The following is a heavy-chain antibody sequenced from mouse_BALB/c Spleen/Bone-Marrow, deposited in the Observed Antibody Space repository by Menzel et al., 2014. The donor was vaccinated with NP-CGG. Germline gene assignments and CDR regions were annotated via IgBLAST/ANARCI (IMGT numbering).Heavy chain of an antibody. CDR1: GDFITSGY. CDR3: ARDWDGIDY. V-gene: IGHV3-8*02. J-gene: IGHJ2*01. D-gene: IGHD4-1*01. Sequence: EVKLMESGPSLVKPSQTLSLTCSVTGDFITSGYWNWIRKFPGNKLEYMGYISYSGSTYYNPSLRSRISITRDTSKNQYYLQLNSVTTEDTATYYCARDWDGIDYWGQGTTLTVSS. CDR2: ISYSGST.